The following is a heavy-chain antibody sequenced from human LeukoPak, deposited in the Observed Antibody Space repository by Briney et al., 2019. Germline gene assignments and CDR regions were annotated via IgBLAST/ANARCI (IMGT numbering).Heavy chain of an antibody. Sequence: PSETLSLTCAVSGVSISPYYWAWIRQPPGKGLEWIGYIHTSGSNNQYPSLKSRVTISVDKSKNHFTLRLTSVTAADTAVYYCARLSAAVHLGAFDLWGQGTMVTVSS. J-gene: IGHJ3*01. CDR1: GVSISPYY. V-gene: IGHV4-4*09. D-gene: IGHD3-3*01. CDR3: ARLSAAVHLGAFDL. CDR2: IHTSGSN.